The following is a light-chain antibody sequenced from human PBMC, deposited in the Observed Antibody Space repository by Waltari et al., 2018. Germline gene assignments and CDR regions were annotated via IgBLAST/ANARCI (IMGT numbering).Light chain of an antibody. CDR3: CAFAGRGLYV. CDR2: EGS. V-gene: IGLV2-23*01. J-gene: IGLJ1*01. Sequence: FQLHPGSAPKWLIFEGSRRPSGVSTRFSGSTSGKPASLTISGLEAEDEAEYYCCAFAGRGLYVFGTGTRVTVL.